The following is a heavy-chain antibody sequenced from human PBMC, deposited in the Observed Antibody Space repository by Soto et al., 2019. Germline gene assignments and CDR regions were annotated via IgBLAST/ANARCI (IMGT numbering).Heavy chain of an antibody. D-gene: IGHD2-2*01. J-gene: IGHJ1*01. CDR3: ARGRIVVVPAASGRFVY. Sequence: QVQLQQWGAGLLKPSETLSLTCAVYGGSLSGYYWSWIRQPPGKGLEWIGEINHSGSTNYNPSLTSRLTISVDTSKNQYSLKLSSVYDEDTAVYYCARGRIVVVPAASGRFVYWGQGTLVTVSS. V-gene: IGHV4-34*01. CDR1: GGSLSGYY. CDR2: INHSGST.